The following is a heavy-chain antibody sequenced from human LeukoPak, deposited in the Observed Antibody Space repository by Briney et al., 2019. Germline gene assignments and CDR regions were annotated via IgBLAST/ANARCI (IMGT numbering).Heavy chain of an antibody. Sequence: GGSLRLSCAASGLTVSSSYMSWVRQAPGKGLEWVSVVYSGGNTYYADSVKGRFAISRDNSKNTLFLQMNSLGVEDTAVYYCVSEAYCGGDCYPPYWGQGTLVTVSS. CDR1: GLTVSSSY. V-gene: IGHV3-66*01. D-gene: IGHD2-21*02. CDR3: VSEAYCGGDCYPPY. J-gene: IGHJ4*02. CDR2: VYSGGNT.